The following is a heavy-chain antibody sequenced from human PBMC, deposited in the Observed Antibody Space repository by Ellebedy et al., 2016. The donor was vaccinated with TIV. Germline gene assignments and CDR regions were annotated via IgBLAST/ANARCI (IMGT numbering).Heavy chain of an antibody. V-gene: IGHV3-23*01. CDR2: ITGSGGGT. J-gene: IGHJ4*02. D-gene: IGHD2-2*02. CDR1: GYTLTELS. Sequence: AASVKVSCKVSGYTLTELSMHWVRQAPGKGLEWVSAITGSGGGTYYADSVKGRFTISRDNSKNTLYLHMNSLRAEDTAVYYCAKGYMSPFDYWGQGTLVTVSS. CDR3: AKGYMSPFDY.